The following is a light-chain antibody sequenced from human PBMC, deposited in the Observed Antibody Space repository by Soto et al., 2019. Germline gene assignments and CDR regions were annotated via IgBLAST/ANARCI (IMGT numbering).Light chain of an antibody. CDR3: QQLNYQTS. CDR1: QGINTY. V-gene: IGKV1-9*01. CDR2: DAS. J-gene: IGKJ4*01. Sequence: DIQLTQFPSFLSASIGDRVTITCRASQGINTYLAWYQQKLGKAPKVLIYDASKLHSGVPSRFSGSGSGTEFTLTSSILPQEYSATYFRQQLNYQTSFGRGTKV.